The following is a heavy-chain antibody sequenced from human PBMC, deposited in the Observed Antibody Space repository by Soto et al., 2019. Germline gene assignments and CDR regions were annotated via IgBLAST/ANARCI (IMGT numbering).Heavy chain of an antibody. CDR2: ISAYNGNT. Sequence: GASVKVSCKASGYTFTSYGISWVRQAPGQGLEWMGWISAYNGNTNYAQKLQGRVTMTTDTSTSTAYMELRSLRSDDTAVDYCARDKSTSSVEQFDYWGQGTLVTVSS. CDR1: GYTFTSYG. CDR3: ARDKSTSSVEQFDY. V-gene: IGHV1-18*04. J-gene: IGHJ4*02. D-gene: IGHD2-2*01.